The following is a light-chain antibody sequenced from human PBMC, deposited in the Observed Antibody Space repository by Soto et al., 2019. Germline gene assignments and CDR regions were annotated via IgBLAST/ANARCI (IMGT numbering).Light chain of an antibody. CDR3: QQRSNWPPIT. V-gene: IGKV3-15*01. CDR2: GAS. Sequence: EIVMTQSPATLSVSPGERATLSCRASQSVSSNLAWYQQKPGQAPRLLIYGASTRATGIPARFSGSGSGTELTLTISSLEPEDFAVYYCQQRSNWPPITFGQGTRLEIK. J-gene: IGKJ5*01. CDR1: QSVSSN.